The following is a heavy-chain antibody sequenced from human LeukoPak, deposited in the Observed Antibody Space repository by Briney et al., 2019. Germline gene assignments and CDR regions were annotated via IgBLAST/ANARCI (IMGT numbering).Heavy chain of an antibody. CDR1: GGSISNYY. CDR3: ARGLGHYGSGSYVYNWFAP. CDR2: IYTNGST. V-gene: IGHV4-4*07. J-gene: IGHJ5*02. D-gene: IGHD3-10*01. Sequence: PSETLSLTCTVSGGSISNYYWSWIRQPAGKGLEWIGRIYTNGSTNYNPSLKSRVTMSVDTSKNQFSLKLTSVTAADTAVYYCARGLGHYGSGSYVYNWFAPWGQGSLVTVSS.